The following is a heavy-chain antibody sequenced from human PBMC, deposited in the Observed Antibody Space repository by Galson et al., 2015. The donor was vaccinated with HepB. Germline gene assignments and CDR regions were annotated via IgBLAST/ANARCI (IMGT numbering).Heavy chain of an antibody. V-gene: IGHV3-48*04. CDR3: ARSVEGAFDS. CDR2: MTSDMRTI. Sequence: SLRLSCAASGFAFKFYSMNWVRQAPGRGPEWVSYMTSDMRTIKYADSVKGRFTISRDNVKNLVYLHMNSLGVEDAAHYFCARSVEGAFDSWGQGTLVIVSA. CDR1: GFAFKFYS. D-gene: IGHD2-2*01. J-gene: IGHJ4*02.